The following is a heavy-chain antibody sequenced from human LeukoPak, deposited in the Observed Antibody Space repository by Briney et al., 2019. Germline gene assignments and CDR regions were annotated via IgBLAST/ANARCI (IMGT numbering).Heavy chain of an antibody. V-gene: IGHV3-11*01. CDR3: ARDHSSGYADFDY. D-gene: IGHD3-22*01. CDR2: ISSSGSTI. CDR1: GFTFSDYY. Sequence: GGSLRLSCAASGFTFSDYYMSWIRQAPGKGLEWVSYISSSGSTIHYADSVKGRFTISRDNAKNSLYLQMNSLRAEDTAVYYCARDHSSGYADFDYWGQGTLVTVSS. J-gene: IGHJ4*02.